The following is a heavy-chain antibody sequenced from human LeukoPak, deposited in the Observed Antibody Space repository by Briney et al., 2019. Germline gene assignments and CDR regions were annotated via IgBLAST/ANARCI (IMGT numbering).Heavy chain of an antibody. CDR3: ATERFRYFDY. Sequence: GGSLRLSCAASGFTFDDYTMHWVRQAPGKGLECVSLITRDGYNTYYADSVKGRFTISRDNSKSSLYLQMNSLRTEDSALYYCATERFRYFDYWGQGTLDTVSS. J-gene: IGHJ4*02. V-gene: IGHV3-43*01. D-gene: IGHD3-16*01. CDR2: ITRDGYNT. CDR1: GFTFDDYT.